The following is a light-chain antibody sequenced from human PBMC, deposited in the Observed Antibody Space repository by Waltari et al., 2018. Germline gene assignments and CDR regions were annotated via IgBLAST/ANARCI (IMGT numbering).Light chain of an antibody. CDR3: HQYADSPVT. J-gene: IGKJ3*01. Sequence: EIVLTQSPGTLSLSPGDGATLSCRASQIVRPDYLGWYQQKPGQAPRLLIFDASYRATGIPDRFSGSGSGTDFTLTINSVEPEDFATYYCHQYADSPVTFGPGTKVDFK. V-gene: IGKV3-20*01. CDR2: DAS. CDR1: QIVRPDY.